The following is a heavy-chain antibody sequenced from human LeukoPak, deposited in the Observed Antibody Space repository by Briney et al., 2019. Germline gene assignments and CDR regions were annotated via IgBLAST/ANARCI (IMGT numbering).Heavy chain of an antibody. D-gene: IGHD3-16*01. CDR3: ARDLHPRLTGYFDY. CDR1: GFTVSSYY. Sequence: GGSLRLSCVASGFTVSSYYVSWVRQAPGKVLEWVSVIYSGGSTHYADSVEGRFTVSRDNSKNTLYLEMRSLRAEDTAVYYCARDLHPRLTGYFDYWGQGTLVTVSS. V-gene: IGHV3-53*01. J-gene: IGHJ4*02. CDR2: IYSGGST.